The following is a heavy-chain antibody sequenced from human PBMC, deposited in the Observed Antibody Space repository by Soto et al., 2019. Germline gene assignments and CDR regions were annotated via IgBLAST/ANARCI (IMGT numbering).Heavy chain of an antibody. CDR3: VQSRCGGDCLQSYSSHSYYGLDV. J-gene: IGHJ6*02. V-gene: IGHV2-5*02. CDR2: LYWDDDK. CDR1: GFSLSTIGVG. Sequence: QITLKESGPTLVKPTQTLTLTCTFSGFSLSTIGVGVGWIRQPPGKALEWLALLYWDDDKRYSPSLKSRLTVPKETFKNQVVLTMTNMAPVDTATYYCVQSRCGGDCLQSYSSHSYYGLDVWGQGTTVTVSS. D-gene: IGHD2-21*02.